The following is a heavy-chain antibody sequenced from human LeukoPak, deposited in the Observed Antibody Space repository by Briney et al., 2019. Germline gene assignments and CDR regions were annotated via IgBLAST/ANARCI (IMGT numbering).Heavy chain of an antibody. CDR3: ARAYSRSSFDY. J-gene: IGHJ4*02. Sequence: PSETLSLTCTVSGGSISSYYWSRIRQPPGQGLEWIGYVYYSGSTNYNPSLKSRVTISIDTSKNQFSLTLNSVTAADTAVYYCARAYSRSSFDYWGLGTLVTVSS. CDR2: VYYSGST. CDR1: GGSISSYY. D-gene: IGHD6-6*01. V-gene: IGHV4-59*08.